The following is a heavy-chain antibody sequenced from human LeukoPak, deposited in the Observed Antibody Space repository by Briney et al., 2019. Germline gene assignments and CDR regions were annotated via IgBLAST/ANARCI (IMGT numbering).Heavy chain of an antibody. J-gene: IGHJ4*02. Sequence: SETLPLTCTVSGGSISSYYWSWIRQPPGKGLEWIGYIYYSGSTNYNPSLKSRVTISVDTSKNQFSLKLSSVTAADTAVYYCASREIDSSGYYDYWGQGTLVTVSS. CDR3: ASREIDSSGYYDY. D-gene: IGHD3-22*01. CDR1: GGSISSYY. CDR2: IYYSGST. V-gene: IGHV4-59*08.